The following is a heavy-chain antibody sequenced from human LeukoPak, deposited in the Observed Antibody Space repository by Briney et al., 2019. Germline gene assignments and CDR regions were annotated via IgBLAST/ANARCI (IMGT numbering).Heavy chain of an antibody. J-gene: IGHJ6*02. CDR1: GGSISSSSYY. D-gene: IGHD2-2*01. V-gene: IGHV4-39*07. CDR3: ARDNLIVVVPAAHYGMDV. CDR2: IYYSGST. Sequence: PSETLSLTCTVSGGSISSSSYYWGWIRQPPGKGLEWIGSIYYSGSTYYNPSLKSRVTISVDTSKNQFSLKLSSVTAADTAVYYCARDNLIVVVPAAHYGMDVWGQGTTVTVSS.